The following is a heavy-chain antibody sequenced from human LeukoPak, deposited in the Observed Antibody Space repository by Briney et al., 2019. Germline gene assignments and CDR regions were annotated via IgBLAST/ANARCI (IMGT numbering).Heavy chain of an antibody. CDR1: GFTFSSHA. J-gene: IGHJ6*02. D-gene: IGHD3-22*01. V-gene: IGHV3-23*01. Sequence: GGSLRLSCAASGFTFSSHAMSWVRQAPGKGLEWVSDISGSGGSTYYADSVRGRFTISRDNAKNSLYLQMNSLRAEDTAVYYCARALLYDSSGYYYYGMDVWGQGTTVTVSS. CDR3: ARALLYDSSGYYYYGMDV. CDR2: ISGSGGST.